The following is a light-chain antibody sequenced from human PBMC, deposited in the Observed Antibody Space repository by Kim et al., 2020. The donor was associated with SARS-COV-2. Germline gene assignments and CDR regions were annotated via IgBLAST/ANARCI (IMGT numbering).Light chain of an antibody. J-gene: IGLJ2*01. CDR3: QVWDRSSDHPV. V-gene: IGLV3-21*04. CDR2: YDN. CDR1: NIGSTS. Sequence: APGQTARITCGGTNIGSTSVHWYQQKSGQAPVLVIYYDNDRPSGIPERFSGSTSTNTATLTISGVEAGDEADYYCQVWDRSSDHPVFGGGTQLTVL.